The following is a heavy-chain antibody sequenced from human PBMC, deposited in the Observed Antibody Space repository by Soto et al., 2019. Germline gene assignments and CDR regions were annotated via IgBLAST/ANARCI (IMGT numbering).Heavy chain of an antibody. CDR2: IIPILGIA. CDR3: ARGGSYCSGGSCYVTYFDY. CDR1: GGTFSSYT. Sequence: QVQLVQSGAEVKKPGSSVKVSCKASGGTFSSYTISWVRQAPGQGLEWMGRIIPILGIANYAQKFQGRVTITADKSTSTAYMELSSLRSEDTAVYYCARGGSYCSGGSCYVTYFDYWGQGTLVTVSS. J-gene: IGHJ4*02. V-gene: IGHV1-69*02. D-gene: IGHD2-15*01.